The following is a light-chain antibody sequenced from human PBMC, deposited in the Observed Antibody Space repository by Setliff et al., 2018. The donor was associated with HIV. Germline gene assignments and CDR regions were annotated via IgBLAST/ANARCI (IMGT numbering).Light chain of an antibody. Sequence: DIVMTQSPDSLAVSLGERATINCKSSQSVLYSPNNKNYLAWYQQKPGQPPRLLIYWASTRESGVPDRFSGSGSGTDFTLTISSLQAEEVAVYYGQQYYSTPTFGQGTNVDIK. J-gene: IGKJ1*01. CDR2: WAS. CDR3: QQYYSTPT. V-gene: IGKV4-1*01. CDR1: QSVLYSPNNKNY.